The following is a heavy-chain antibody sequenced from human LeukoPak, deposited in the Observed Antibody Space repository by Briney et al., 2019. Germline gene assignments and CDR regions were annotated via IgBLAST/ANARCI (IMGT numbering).Heavy chain of an antibody. CDR2: ISDTGNT. J-gene: IGHJ4*02. CDR3: AKAPVTTCRGAFCYPFDY. V-gene: IGHV3-23*01. CDR1: GFTLSSYA. D-gene: IGHD2-15*01. Sequence: GGSLRLSCAASGFTLSSYAMSWVRQAPGKGLEWVSAISDTGNTYHADSVKGRFTISRDSSKNTLFLQMNRLRPEGAAVYYCAKAPVTTCRGAFCYPFDYWGLGTLVTVSS.